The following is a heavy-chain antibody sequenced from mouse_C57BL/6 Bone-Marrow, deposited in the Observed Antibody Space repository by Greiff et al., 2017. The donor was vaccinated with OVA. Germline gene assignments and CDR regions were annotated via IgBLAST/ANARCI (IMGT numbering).Heavy chain of an antibody. CDR1: GYTFTSYK. CDR2: INPSCGYT. J-gene: IGHJ2*01. D-gene: IGHD1-1*01. V-gene: IGHV1-4*01. CDR3: ARMGTTVVARGYYYDY. Sequence: VQLQQSGAELARPGASVMMSCKASGYTFTSYKMHWVKQRPGQGLEWIGYINPSCGYTKYNQKVKDKATLTADKSSGTADMQLSSQTSDDSAVYYCARMGTTVVARGYYYDYWGKGTTLTVSS.